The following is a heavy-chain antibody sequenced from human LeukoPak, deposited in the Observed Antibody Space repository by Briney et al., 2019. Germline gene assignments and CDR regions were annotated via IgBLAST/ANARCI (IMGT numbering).Heavy chain of an antibody. V-gene: IGHV4-39*01. CDR2: IYYSGST. D-gene: IGHD3-10*01. J-gene: IGHJ4*02. CDR3: AGLTSGTHPNFDY. Sequence: PSETLSLTCTVSGGSISSSSYYWGWIRQPPGKGLEWIGSIYYSGSTYYNPSLKSRVTISVDASKNQFSLKLSSVTAADTAVYYCAGLTSGTHPNFDYWGQGTLVTVSS. CDR1: GGSISSSSYY.